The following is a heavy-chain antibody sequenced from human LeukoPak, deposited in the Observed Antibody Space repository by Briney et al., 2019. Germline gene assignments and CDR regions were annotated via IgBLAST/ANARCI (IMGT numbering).Heavy chain of an antibody. J-gene: IGHJ6*03. CDR2: INSGGSST. Sequence: GGSLRLSCAASGFTFSRYWMHWVRQAPGKGLVWVSRINSGGSSTSYADSVKGRFTISRDNAKNTLYLQMNSLRAEDTAVFYCARAEYYYDSSGYYPRYYNYYYMDVWGKGTTVTVSS. CDR3: ARAEYYYDSSGYYPRYYNYYYMDV. V-gene: IGHV3-74*01. D-gene: IGHD3-22*01. CDR1: GFTFSRYW.